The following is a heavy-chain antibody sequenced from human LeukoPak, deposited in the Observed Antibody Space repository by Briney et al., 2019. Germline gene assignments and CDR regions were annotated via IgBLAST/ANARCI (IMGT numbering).Heavy chain of an antibody. D-gene: IGHD5-24*01. Sequence: GGSLRLSCAASGFTFSSYEMSWVRQAPGKGLEWVSYISSSGSTIYYADSVKGRFTISRDNAKNSLYLQMNSLRAGDTAVYYCARVGVAGFRDGYNMYWGQGTLVTVSS. CDR1: GFTFSSYE. CDR2: ISSSGSTI. CDR3: ARVGVAGFRDGYNMY. J-gene: IGHJ4*02. V-gene: IGHV3-48*03.